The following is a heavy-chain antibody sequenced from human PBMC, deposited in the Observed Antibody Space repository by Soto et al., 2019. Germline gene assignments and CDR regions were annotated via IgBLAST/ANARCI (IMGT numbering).Heavy chain of an antibody. D-gene: IGHD3-10*01. CDR1: GGSISSYY. Sequence: QVQLQESGPGLVKPSETLSLTCTVSGGSISSYYWSWIRQPPGKGLEWIGFIFYSGSTSYNPSLTSRVTISIDTSEYQFSLKLNSVTAADPAVYYWASVIGDPVLSSETWGQGTRFAVSS. J-gene: IGHJ5*02. CDR3: ASVIGDPVLSSET. CDR2: IFYSGST. V-gene: IGHV4-59*01.